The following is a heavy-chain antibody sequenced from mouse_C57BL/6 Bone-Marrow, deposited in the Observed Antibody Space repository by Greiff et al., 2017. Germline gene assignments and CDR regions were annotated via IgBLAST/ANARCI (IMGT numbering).Heavy chain of an antibody. V-gene: IGHV1-72*01. D-gene: IGHD2-12*01. CDR3: ARGERRRGNYYAMDY. Sequence: QVQLQQPGAELVKPGASVKLSCKASGYTFTSYWMHWVKQRPGRGLEWIGRIDPNRGGTKYNEKFKSKATLTVDKPSSTAYMQLSSLTSEDSAVDYCARGERRRGNYYAMDYWGQGTSVTVSA. J-gene: IGHJ4*01. CDR1: GYTFTSYW. CDR2: IDPNRGGT.